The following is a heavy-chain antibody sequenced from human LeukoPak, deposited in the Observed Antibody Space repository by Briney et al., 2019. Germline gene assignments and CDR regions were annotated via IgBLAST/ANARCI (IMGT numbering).Heavy chain of an antibody. J-gene: IGHJ4*02. D-gene: IGHD6-19*01. Sequence: SETLSLTCTVSGYSISSGYYWGWIRQPPGKGLEWIAYIYYSGSTNYNPSLKSRVTISVDTSKNQFSLKLSSVTAADTAVYYCAREGDYSSGRGIDYWGQGTLVTVSS. CDR3: AREGDYSSGRGIDY. CDR1: GYSISSGYY. CDR2: IYYSGST. V-gene: IGHV4-38-2*02.